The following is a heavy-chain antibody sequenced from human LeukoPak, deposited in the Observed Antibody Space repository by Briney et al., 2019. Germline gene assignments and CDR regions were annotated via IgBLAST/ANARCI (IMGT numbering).Heavy chain of an antibody. J-gene: IGHJ4*02. D-gene: IGHD6-13*01. CDR2: TYYRSKWNN. Sequence: SQTLSLTCAISGDSVSSNSAAWSWIRQSQSRGLEWLGRTYYRSKWNNNYAISVKSRITINPDTSKNQFSLQVNSVTPEDTAVYYCARDREKKQQLDSWGQGTLVTVSS. V-gene: IGHV6-1*01. CDR1: GDSVSSNSAA. CDR3: ARDREKKQQLDS.